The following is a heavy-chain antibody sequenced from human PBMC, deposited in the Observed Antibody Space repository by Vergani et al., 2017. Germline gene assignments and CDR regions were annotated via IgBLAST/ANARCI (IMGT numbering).Heavy chain of an antibody. J-gene: IGHJ3*02. CDR1: GFTFSSYG. CDR2: INPNSGGT. V-gene: IGHV1-2*02. Sequence: QVQLVESGGGVVQPGGSLRLSRAASGFTFSSYGMHWVRQAPGQGLEWMGWINPNSGGTNYAQKFQGRVTMTRDTSISTAYMELSRLRSDDTAVYYCARERCSSTSCYGSFDIWGQGTMVTVSS. D-gene: IGHD2-2*01. CDR3: ARERCSSTSCYGSFDI.